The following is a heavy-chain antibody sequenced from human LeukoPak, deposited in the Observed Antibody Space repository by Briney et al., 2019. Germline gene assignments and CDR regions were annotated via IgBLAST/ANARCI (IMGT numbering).Heavy chain of an antibody. D-gene: IGHD2-15*01. Sequence: GASAKFSCKASGYTFTNYYMHWVRQAPGQGLEWMGIINPSGGGTRNAQKFQGRVTMTRDTSTSTVYMELSSLRSEDTAVYYCARGGCSGGSCYSMPFDSWGQGTLVTVSS. V-gene: IGHV1-46*01. CDR2: INPSGGGT. CDR1: GYTFTNYY. CDR3: ARGGCSGGSCYSMPFDS. J-gene: IGHJ4*02.